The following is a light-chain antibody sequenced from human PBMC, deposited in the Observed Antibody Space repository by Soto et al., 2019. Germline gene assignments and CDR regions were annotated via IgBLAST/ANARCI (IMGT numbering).Light chain of an antibody. CDR3: QQYYSTPRT. J-gene: IGKJ1*01. V-gene: IGKV4-1*01. CDR1: QSVLYSSNTKNY. CDR2: WAS. Sequence: DIVMTQSPDSLAVSLGERATINCKSSQSVLYSSNTKNYLAWYQQKPGQPPKLLIYWASTRESGVPVPFSGRGFGIDFTLTIISLQPEDVAVYYCQQYYSTPRTFGQGTTVEV.